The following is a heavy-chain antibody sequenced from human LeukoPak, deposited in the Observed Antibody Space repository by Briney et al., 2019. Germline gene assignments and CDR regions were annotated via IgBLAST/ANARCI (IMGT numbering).Heavy chain of an antibody. CDR3: ASDHSGWLGLGY. Sequence: PSETLSLTCTVSNVSISSGSHYWNWIRQPAGKGLEWIGRIYAGGRSNYNPSLRSRVTISVDTSKNQFSLRLSSVTATDTGVYYCASDHSGWLGLGYWGQGTLVTVSS. J-gene: IGHJ4*02. D-gene: IGHD6-19*01. CDR1: NVSISSGSHY. CDR2: IYAGGRS. V-gene: IGHV4-61*02.